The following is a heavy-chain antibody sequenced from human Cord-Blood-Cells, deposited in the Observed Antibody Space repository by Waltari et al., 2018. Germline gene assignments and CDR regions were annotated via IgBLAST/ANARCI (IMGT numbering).Heavy chain of an antibody. Sequence: QVQLVQSGAEVTKPGSSVKVSCKASGGTFSSYAISWVRQAPGQGLEWMGGSIPNCGTANYAQKFQGRVTITADESTSTAYMELSNLRSQDTAVYYCATPTRDSYCRGGSCYSYFDYGGQGTLVTGSS. CDR3: ATPTRDSYCRGGSCYSYFDY. CDR2: SIPNCGTA. J-gene: IGHJ4*02. CDR1: GGTFSSYA. D-gene: IGHD2-15*01. V-gene: IGHV1-69*01.